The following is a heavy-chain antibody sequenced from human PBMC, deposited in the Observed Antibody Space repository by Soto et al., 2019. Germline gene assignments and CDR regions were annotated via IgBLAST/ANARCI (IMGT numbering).Heavy chain of an antibody. CDR2: IYYSGST. V-gene: IGHV4-61*01. J-gene: IGHJ3*01. CDR3: ASLNFDILTGYYAFDL. Sequence: SETLSLTCTVSGGSVSSGSHYWSWIRQPPGKGLEWIGYIYYSGSTNYNPSLKSRVTISVDTSKNQFSLKLSSVTAADTAVYYCASLNFDILTGYYAFDLWGQGTMVT. D-gene: IGHD3-9*01. CDR1: GGSVSSGSHY.